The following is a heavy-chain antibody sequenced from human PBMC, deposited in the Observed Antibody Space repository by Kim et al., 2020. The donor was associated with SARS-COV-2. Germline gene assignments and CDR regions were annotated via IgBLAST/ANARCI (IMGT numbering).Heavy chain of an antibody. CDR3: AREAVAGCFDY. CDR2: NT. D-gene: IGHD6-19*01. J-gene: IGHJ4*02. Sequence: NTRNARKFKGRVSMTRDTSATTAYVELGGLRSEDTAVYYCAREAVAGCFDYWGQGTLVTVSS. V-gene: IGHV1-3*01.